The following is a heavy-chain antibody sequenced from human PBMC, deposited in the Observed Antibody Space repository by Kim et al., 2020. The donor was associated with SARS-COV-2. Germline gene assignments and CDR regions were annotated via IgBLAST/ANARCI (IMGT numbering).Heavy chain of an antibody. Sequence: ASVKVSCKASGYTFTSYGISWVRQAPGQGLEWMGWISAYNGNTNYAQKLQGRVTMTTDTSTSTAYMELGRLRSDDTAVYYCARAESITIFGVVITYYYGMNVWGQGTTVTVSS. D-gene: IGHD3-3*01. V-gene: IGHV1-18*01. CDR3: ARAESITIFGVVITYYYGMNV. CDR2: ISAYNGNT. J-gene: IGHJ6*02. CDR1: GYTFTSYG.